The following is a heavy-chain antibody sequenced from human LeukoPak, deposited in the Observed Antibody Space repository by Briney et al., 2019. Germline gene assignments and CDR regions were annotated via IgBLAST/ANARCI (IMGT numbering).Heavy chain of an antibody. D-gene: IGHD1-26*01. Sequence: GGSLRLSCEASGFTLSNHWMTWVRQAPGKGLEWVATITQGGSDKFYVDFVKGRFTISGDNAKNSLYLQMNSLRAEDTAVYYCARDPFELWGQGTLVTVSS. V-gene: IGHV3-7*01. CDR2: ITQGGSDK. J-gene: IGHJ4*02. CDR1: GFTLSNHW. CDR3: ARDPFEL.